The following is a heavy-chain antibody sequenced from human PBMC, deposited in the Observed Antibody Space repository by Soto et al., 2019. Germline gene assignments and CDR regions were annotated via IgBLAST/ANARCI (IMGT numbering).Heavy chain of an antibody. J-gene: IGHJ6*02. CDR2: IWYDGSNK. V-gene: IGHV3-33*01. Sequence: GSLRLSCAASGFTFSSYGMHWVRQAPGKGLEWVAVIWYDGSNKYYADSVKGRFTISRDNSKNTLYLQMNSLRAEDTAVYYCAREVITFGGVIVAEGGMDVWGQGTTVTSP. CDR3: AREVITFGGVIVAEGGMDV. D-gene: IGHD3-16*02. CDR1: GFTFSSYG.